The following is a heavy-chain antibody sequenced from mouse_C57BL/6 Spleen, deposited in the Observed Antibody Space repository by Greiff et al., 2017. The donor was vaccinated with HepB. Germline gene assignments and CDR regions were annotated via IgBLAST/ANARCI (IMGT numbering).Heavy chain of an antibody. CDR2: ISSGSSTI. Sequence: EVMLMVSGGGLVKPGGSLKLSCAASGFTFSDYGMHWVRQAPEKGLEWVAYISSGSSTIYYADTVKGRFTISRDNAKNTLFLQMTSLRSEDTAMYYCAYDYDAMDYWGQGTSVTVSS. CDR3: AYDYDAMDY. CDR1: GFTFSDYG. V-gene: IGHV5-17*01. J-gene: IGHJ4*01.